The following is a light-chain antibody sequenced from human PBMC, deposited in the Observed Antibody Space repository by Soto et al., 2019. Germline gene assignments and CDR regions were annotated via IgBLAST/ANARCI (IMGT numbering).Light chain of an antibody. CDR2: ATS. Sequence: DIQMTQSPSSLSASVGDRVTITCRTSQNINKYLSWYQQKPGKAPKLLIYATSTLQSGVPSRFSGSRSGTDFTLTISTLQPEDFATYYCLQTYSTPRTFGQGTKVDI. V-gene: IGKV1-39*01. CDR3: LQTYSTPRT. J-gene: IGKJ1*01. CDR1: QNINKY.